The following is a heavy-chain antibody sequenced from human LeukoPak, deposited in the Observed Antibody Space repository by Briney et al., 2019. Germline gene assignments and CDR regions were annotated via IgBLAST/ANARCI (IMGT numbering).Heavy chain of an antibody. D-gene: IGHD3-16*02. Sequence: PKASVKVSCKASGGIFSSYAINWVRQAPGQGLEWMGRIIPIFGSANYAQKFQGRVIITADKSTRTAYMELSSLRSEDTALYYCAKGSRLREGGSYRFWGQGTLVTVSS. CDR2: IIPIFGSA. V-gene: IGHV1-69*06. CDR1: GGIFSSYA. CDR3: AKGSRLREGGSYRF. J-gene: IGHJ4*02.